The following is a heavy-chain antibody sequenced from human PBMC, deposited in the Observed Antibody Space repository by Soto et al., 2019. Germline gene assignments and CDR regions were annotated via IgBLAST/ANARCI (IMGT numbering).Heavy chain of an antibody. CDR2: INHSGST. Sequence: SETLSLTCAVYGGSFSGYYWSWIRQPPGKGLEWIGEINHSGSTNYNPSLKSRVTISVDTSKNQFSLKLSSVTAADTAVYYCASELNHYDFWSGYSYYWGQGTLVTVSS. D-gene: IGHD3-3*01. V-gene: IGHV4-34*01. CDR3: ASELNHYDFWSGYSYY. J-gene: IGHJ4*02. CDR1: GGSFSGYY.